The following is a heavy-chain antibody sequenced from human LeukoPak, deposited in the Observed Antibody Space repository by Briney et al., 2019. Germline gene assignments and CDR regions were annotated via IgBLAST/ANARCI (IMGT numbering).Heavy chain of an antibody. CDR2: ISGSGGST. D-gene: IGHD2-15*01. CDR3: AKDVGDCSGGSCYFVVMDAFDI. V-gene: IGHV3-23*01. J-gene: IGHJ3*02. CDR1: GFTFSSYA. Sequence: GGSLRLSCAASGFTFSSYAMSRVRQAPGKGLEWVSAISGSGGSTYYADSVKGRFTISRDNSKNTLYLQMNSLRAEDTAVYYCAKDVGDCSGGSCYFVVMDAFDIWGQGTMVTVSS.